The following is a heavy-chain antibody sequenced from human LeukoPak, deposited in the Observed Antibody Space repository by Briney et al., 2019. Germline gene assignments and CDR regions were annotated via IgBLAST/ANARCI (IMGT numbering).Heavy chain of an antibody. V-gene: IGHV1-46*01. J-gene: IGHJ6*03. CDR2: INPSGGST. Sequence: ASVKVSCKASGYTFTGYYMHWVRQAPGQGLEWMGIINPSGGSTSYAQKFQGRVTMTRDMSTSTVYMELSSLRSEDTAVYYCARDFRIQLWFKDYYYYMDVWGKGTTVTVSS. D-gene: IGHD5-18*01. CDR1: GYTFTGYY. CDR3: ARDFRIQLWFKDYYYYMDV.